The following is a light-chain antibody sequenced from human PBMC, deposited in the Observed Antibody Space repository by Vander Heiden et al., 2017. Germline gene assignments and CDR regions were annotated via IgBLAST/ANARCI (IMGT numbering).Light chain of an antibody. CDR3: QQRSNGHRSST. V-gene: IGKV3-11*01. Sequence: ELVLTQSPATLSLSPWERATLSCRASQSVSSYLAWYQQKPGQAPRLLIYDASNRAMGIQARFSGSGDGTDVPLTIISREPEHFEVYYCQQRSNGHRSSTFGQGTQLEIK. CDR1: QSVSSY. J-gene: IGKJ5*01. CDR2: DAS.